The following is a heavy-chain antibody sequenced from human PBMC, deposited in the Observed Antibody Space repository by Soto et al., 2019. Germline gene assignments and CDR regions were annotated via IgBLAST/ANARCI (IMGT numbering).Heavy chain of an antibody. J-gene: IGHJ4*02. D-gene: IGHD2-15*01. Sequence: QVQLVQSGAEVKKPGASVKVSCKASGYTFTSYAMHWVRQAPGQRLEWMGWINAGNGNTKYSQKFQGRVTITRDTSASTAYMELSRVRSEDTAVYYCARDLGGWPDYWGQGTLFTVSS. V-gene: IGHV1-3*01. CDR1: GYTFTSYA. CDR3: ARDLGGWPDY. CDR2: INAGNGNT.